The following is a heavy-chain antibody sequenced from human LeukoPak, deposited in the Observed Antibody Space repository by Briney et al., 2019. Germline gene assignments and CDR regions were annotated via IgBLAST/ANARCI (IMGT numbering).Heavy chain of an antibody. CDR2: IIPIFGTA. Sequence: SVKVSCKASGGTFISYAISWVRQAPGQGLEWMGGIIPIFGTANYAQKFQGRVTITADESTSTAYMELSSLRSEDTAVYYCARESGSFSSYFDYWGQGTLVTVSS. CDR1: GGTFISYA. J-gene: IGHJ4*02. D-gene: IGHD1-26*01. CDR3: ARESGSFSSYFDY. V-gene: IGHV1-69*13.